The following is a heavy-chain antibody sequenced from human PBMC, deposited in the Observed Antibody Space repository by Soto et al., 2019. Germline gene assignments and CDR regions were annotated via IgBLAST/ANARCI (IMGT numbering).Heavy chain of an antibody. CDR2: ISYDGSNK. V-gene: IGHV3-30-3*01. J-gene: IGHJ4*02. D-gene: IGHD5-18*01. CDR1: GFTFSSYA. CDR3: ARDPGNGTAMAFDY. Sequence: GGSLRLSCAASGFTFSSYAMHWVRQAPGKGLEWVAVISYDGSNKYYADSVKGRFTISRDNSKNTLYLQMNSLRAEDTAVYYCARDPGNGTAMAFDYWGQGTLVTVSS.